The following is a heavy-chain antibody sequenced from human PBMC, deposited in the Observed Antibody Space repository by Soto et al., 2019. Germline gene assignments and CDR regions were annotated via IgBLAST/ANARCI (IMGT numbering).Heavy chain of an antibody. CDR2: IYYSGST. Sequence: PSDTLSLTCTVSGGSITSSSYYWGWIRQPPGKGLEWIGSIYYSGSTYYNPSLKSRVTISVDTSKNQFSLKLSSVTAADTAVYYCARRGIAARYYYYYMDVWGKGTTVS. J-gene: IGHJ6*03. CDR1: GGSITSSSYY. V-gene: IGHV4-39*01. CDR3: ARRGIAARYYYYYMDV. D-gene: IGHD6-6*01.